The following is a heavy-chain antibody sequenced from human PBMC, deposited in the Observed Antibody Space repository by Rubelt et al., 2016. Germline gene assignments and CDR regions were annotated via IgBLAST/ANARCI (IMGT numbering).Heavy chain of an antibody. CDR2: ISGSGGST. CDR1: GFTVSTNY. D-gene: IGHD6-13*01. J-gene: IGHJ4*02. Sequence: EVQLVESGGGLVQPGGSLRLSCSASGFTVSTNYMSWVRQAPGKGLEWVSAISGSGGSTYYADSGKGLFSISRDNSKNTLYLQMNSLRAEDTAVYYCARGLGQLVDFDYWGQGTLVTVSS. CDR3: ARGLGQLVDFDY. V-gene: IGHV3-66*02.